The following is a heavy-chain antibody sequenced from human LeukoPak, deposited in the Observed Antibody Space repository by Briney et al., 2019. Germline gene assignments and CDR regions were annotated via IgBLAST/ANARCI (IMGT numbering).Heavy chain of an antibody. Sequence: AETLTLSCTASGVTISTYCMNWIRQPPGKGLEWVSSISSRSTYIYYADSVKGRFTIFRDNAKKSLYLQMKSLRAEDTAMYFCERTSVTGTRKWGSFDCWGQGTLVTVSS. D-gene: IGHD7-27*01. CDR1: GVTISTYC. CDR3: ERTSVTGTRKWGSFDC. J-gene: IGHJ4*02. V-gene: IGHV3-21*01. CDR2: ISSRSTYI.